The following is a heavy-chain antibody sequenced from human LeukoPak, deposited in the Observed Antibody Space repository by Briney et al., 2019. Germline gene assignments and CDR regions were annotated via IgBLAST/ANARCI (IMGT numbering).Heavy chain of an antibody. V-gene: IGHV4-34*01. Sequence: SETLSLTCAVYGGSFSGFWSWIRQPSGEGLEWIGQVHHRGSTNYSPSLKSRITISVDTSKNQFSLKLTSVIVADTAVYYCARHRGYDFDYWGQGTLVTVSS. D-gene: IGHD5-12*01. J-gene: IGHJ4*02. CDR2: VHHRGST. CDR3: ARHRGYDFDY. CDR1: GGSFSGF.